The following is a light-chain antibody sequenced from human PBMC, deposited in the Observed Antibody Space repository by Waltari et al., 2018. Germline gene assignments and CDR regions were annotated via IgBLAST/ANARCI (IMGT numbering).Light chain of an antibody. CDR3: QAWDSSTYV. CDR2: QHT. CDR1: KLVDKS. J-gene: IGLJ1*01. V-gene: IGLV3-1*01. Sequence: SFDLTQPPSLSVSPGQTASITRSGDKLVDKSACWYHQKPGPSPVLVIYQHTKRPSAIPERFSGSKSGNTATLTISGTQAVDEADYYCQAWDSSTYVFGTGTKVTVL.